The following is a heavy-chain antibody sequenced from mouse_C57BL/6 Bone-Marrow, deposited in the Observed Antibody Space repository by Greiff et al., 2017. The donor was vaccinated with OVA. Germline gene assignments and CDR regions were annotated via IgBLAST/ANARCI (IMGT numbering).Heavy chain of an antibody. CDR3: ASYYYRNPAWFAY. CDR1: GYTFTDYY. Sequence: QVHVKQSGAELVRPGASVKLSCKASGYTFTDYYINWVKQRPGQGLEWIARFYPGSGNTYYIEKFKGKATLTAEKSTSTAYTQLTNLQSEDSAVYDCASYYYRNPAWFAYWGQGTLVTVSA. CDR2: FYPGSGNT. V-gene: IGHV1-76*01. D-gene: IGHD2-5*01. J-gene: IGHJ3*01.